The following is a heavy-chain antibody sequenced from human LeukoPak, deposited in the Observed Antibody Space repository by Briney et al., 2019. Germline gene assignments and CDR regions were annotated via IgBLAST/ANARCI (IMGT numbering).Heavy chain of an antibody. D-gene: IGHD4-17*01. V-gene: IGHV4-34*01. CDR1: GGSFSGYY. J-gene: IGHJ4*02. Sequence: SETLSLTCAVYGGSFSGYYWSWIRQPPGKGLEWIGEINHSGSTNYNPSLKSRVTISVDTSKNQFSLKLSSVTAADTAVYYCAGGTVTTTKSGVYFDYWGQGTLVTVSS. CDR3: AGGTVTTTKSGVYFDY. CDR2: INHSGST.